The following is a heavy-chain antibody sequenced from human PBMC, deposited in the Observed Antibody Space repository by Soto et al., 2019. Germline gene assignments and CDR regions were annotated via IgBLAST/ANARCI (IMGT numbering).Heavy chain of an antibody. D-gene: IGHD3-16*01. V-gene: IGHV4-59*08. CDR3: ATYRPGEGGRGY. Sequence: QVQLQESGPGLVKPSETLSLTCTVSGGSVSSHHWTWIRQPPGKGLEWIGDYSDSTSYSPSLKSRVTLSAATSTNQFPLKLSSVTATDPAVYYCATYRPGEGGRGYWGQGTLVTVSS. J-gene: IGHJ4*02. CDR1: GGSVSSHH. CDR2: DYSDST.